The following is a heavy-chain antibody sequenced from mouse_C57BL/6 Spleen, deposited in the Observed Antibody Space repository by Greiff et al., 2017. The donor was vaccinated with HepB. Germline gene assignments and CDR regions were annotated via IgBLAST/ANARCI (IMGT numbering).Heavy chain of an antibody. V-gene: IGHV5-17*01. J-gene: IGHJ3*01. CDR2: ISSGSSTI. Sequence: EVKLVESGGGLVKPGGSLKLSCAASGFTFSDYGMHWVRQAPEKGLEWVAYISSGSSTIYYADTVKGRVTISRDNAKNTLFLQMTSLRSEDTAMYYCARGTELGAWFAYRGQGTLVTVSA. CDR1: GFTFSDYG. D-gene: IGHD4-1*01. CDR3: ARGTELGAWFAY.